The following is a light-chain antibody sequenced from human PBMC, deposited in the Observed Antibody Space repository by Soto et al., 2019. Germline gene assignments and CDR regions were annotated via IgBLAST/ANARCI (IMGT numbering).Light chain of an antibody. CDR2: AAS. CDR1: QSVSSNY. J-gene: IGKJ3*01. Sequence: ENVLTQSPGTLSLSPGERATLSCRASQSVSSNYLAWYQQKPRQASRFLIYAASSRAAGIPDRFSVSGSGTDFTLTISRLEPEDYAVYYCQQYGSSPFTFGPGTNVDIK. CDR3: QQYGSSPFT. V-gene: IGKV3-20*01.